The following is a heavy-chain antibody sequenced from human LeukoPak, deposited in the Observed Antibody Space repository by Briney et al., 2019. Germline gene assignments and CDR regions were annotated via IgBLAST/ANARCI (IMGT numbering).Heavy chain of an antibody. CDR3: ARRFAQQCLVLDY. J-gene: IGHJ4*02. Sequence: GGSLRLSCAASGFTFSSYAMHWVRQAPGKGLEWVAVISYDGSNKYYADSVKGRFTISRDNSKNTLYLQMNSLRAEDTAVYYCARRFAQQCLVLDYWGQGTLVTVSS. V-gene: IGHV3-30-3*01. CDR2: ISYDGSNK. D-gene: IGHD6-19*01. CDR1: GFTFSSYA.